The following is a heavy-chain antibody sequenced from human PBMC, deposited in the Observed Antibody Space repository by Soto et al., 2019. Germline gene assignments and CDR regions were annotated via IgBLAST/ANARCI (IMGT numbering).Heavy chain of an antibody. J-gene: IGHJ4*02. V-gene: IGHV4-34*01. CDR3: ARVQPSPNDYGDPTDY. D-gene: IGHD4-17*01. Sequence: PSETLSLTCAVYGGSFSGYYWSWIRQPPGKGLEWIGEINHSGSTNYNPSLKSRVTISVDTSKNQFSLKLSSVTAADTALYYCARVQPSPNDYGDPTDYWGQGTLVTVSS. CDR2: INHSGST. CDR1: GGSFSGYY.